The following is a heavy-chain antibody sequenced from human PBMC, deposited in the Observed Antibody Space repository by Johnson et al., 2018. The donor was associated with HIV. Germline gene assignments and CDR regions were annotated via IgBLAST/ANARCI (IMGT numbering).Heavy chain of an antibody. Sequence: VQLVESGGVLVQPGGSLRLSCAASGFTFSNAWMSWVRQAPGKGLEWVGRIKSKTDGGTTDYAAPVKGRFTISRDDSKNTLYLQMNSLKTEDTAVYYCTTDPWGSDACDIWGQGTMVTVSS. D-gene: IGHD7-27*01. V-gene: IGHV3-15*01. J-gene: IGHJ3*02. CDR1: GFTFSNAW. CDR3: TTDPWGSDACDI. CDR2: IKSKTDGGTT.